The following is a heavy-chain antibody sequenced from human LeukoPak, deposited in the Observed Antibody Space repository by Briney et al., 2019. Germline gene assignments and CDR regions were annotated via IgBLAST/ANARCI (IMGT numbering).Heavy chain of an antibody. CDR3: ARAPDYYDSSGYYYYYYGMDV. CDR2: IIPILGIA. Sequence: SVKVSCKASGGTFSSYAISWVRQAPGQGLEWMGRIIPILGIANYAQKFQGRVTITADKSTSTAYMELSSLRSEDTAVYYCARAPDYYDSSGYYYYYYGMDVWGQGTTVTVSS. V-gene: IGHV1-69*04. J-gene: IGHJ6*02. D-gene: IGHD3-22*01. CDR1: GGTFSSYA.